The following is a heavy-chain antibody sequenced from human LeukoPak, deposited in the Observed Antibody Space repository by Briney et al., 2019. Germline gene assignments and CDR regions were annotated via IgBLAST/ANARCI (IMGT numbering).Heavy chain of an antibody. Sequence: GGSLRLSCAASGFTFSSYSMNWVRQAPGKGLEWVSSISSSSSYIYYADSVKGRFTISRDNAKNSLYLQMNSLRAEDTAVYYCARGANRPFTPYSSGWSDLDYWGQGTLVTVSS. V-gene: IGHV3-21*01. J-gene: IGHJ4*02. D-gene: IGHD6-19*01. CDR1: GFTFSSYS. CDR3: ARGANRPFTPYSSGWSDLDY. CDR2: ISSSSSYI.